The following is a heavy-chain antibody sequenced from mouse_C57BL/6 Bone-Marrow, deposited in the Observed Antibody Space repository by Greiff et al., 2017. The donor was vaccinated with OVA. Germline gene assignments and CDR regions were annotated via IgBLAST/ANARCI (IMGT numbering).Heavy chain of an antibody. CDR2: ISDGGSYI. J-gene: IGHJ4*01. Sequence: EVMLVESGGGLVKPGGSLKLSCAASGFTFSSYAMSWVRQTPGKRLEWVAIISDGGSYIYYPDNVKGRFTISRDNAKNKLYLQMSHLKSEDTAMYYCAREGLRYYYAIGYWGKGTSVTVA. CDR3: AREGLRYYYAIGY. CDR1: GFTFSSYA. D-gene: IGHD2-4*01. V-gene: IGHV5-4*01.